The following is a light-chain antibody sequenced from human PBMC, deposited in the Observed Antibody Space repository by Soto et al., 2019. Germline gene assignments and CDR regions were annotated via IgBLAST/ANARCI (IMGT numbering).Light chain of an antibody. V-gene: IGKV1-39*01. CDR2: AAS. CDR3: QQSYSAPRT. Sequence: DIQMTQSPSSLSASVGDRVTITCRASQTILDYLNWYQQRPGKAPSLLIYAASSLQSGVPSRFSGSGSRTDFTLTISSLQPDDFATYYCQQSYSAPRTFGQGTKLEIK. J-gene: IGKJ2*01. CDR1: QTILDY.